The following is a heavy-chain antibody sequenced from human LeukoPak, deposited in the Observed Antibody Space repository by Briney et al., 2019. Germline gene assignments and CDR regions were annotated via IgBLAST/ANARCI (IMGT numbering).Heavy chain of an antibody. CDR1: GFPFSSYS. D-gene: IGHD3-16*01. Sequence: GGSLRLPCAASGFPFSSYSMNWVRQAPGKGLEGVSYIRSSSSTIYCADSVKGRFTISRDNAKNSLYLQMNSMRAEDTAEYYCARARPRGPYDYVWGSHDYWGQGTLVTVSS. J-gene: IGHJ4*02. CDR2: IRSSSSTI. CDR3: ARARPRGPYDYVWGSHDY. V-gene: IGHV3-48*01.